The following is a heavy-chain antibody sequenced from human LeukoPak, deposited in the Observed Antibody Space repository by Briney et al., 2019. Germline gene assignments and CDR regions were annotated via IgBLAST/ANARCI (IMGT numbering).Heavy chain of an antibody. CDR2: ITWNGGTI. Sequence: PGGSLRLSCAASGFSFDDFAMHWVRQAPGKGLEWVSGITWNGGTIDYADSVKGRFTISRDNAKNSLYLQMNSLRAEDTALYYCATRYASGPIADYWGQGTLVTASS. V-gene: IGHV3-9*01. D-gene: IGHD3-10*01. CDR3: ATRYASGPIADY. CDR1: GFSFDDFA. J-gene: IGHJ4*02.